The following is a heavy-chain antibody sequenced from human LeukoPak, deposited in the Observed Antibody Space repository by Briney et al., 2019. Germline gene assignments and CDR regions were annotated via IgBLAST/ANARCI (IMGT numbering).Heavy chain of an antibody. V-gene: IGHV6-1*01. Sequence: SQTLSLTCAISGDSVSSNSAAWNWIRQSPSRGLEWLGRTYYRSKWYNDYAVSVKSRITINPDTSKNQFSLQLNSVTPEDTAVYYCARAPNRDSSGYYSGWFDPWGQGTLVTVSS. CDR3: ARAPNRDSSGYYSGWFDP. D-gene: IGHD3-22*01. J-gene: IGHJ5*02. CDR2: TYYRSKWYN. CDR1: GDSVSSNSAA.